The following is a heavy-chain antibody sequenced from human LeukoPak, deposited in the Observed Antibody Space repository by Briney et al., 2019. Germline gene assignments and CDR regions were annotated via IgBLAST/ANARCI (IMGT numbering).Heavy chain of an antibody. Sequence: PGGSLRLSCAASGFTFSSYAMHWVRQAPGKGLEWVAAISYDGSNKYYTDSVKGRFTISRDNSKNTLYLQMNSLRAEDAAVYYCASGGKSWSATFVYWGQGTLVTVSS. CDR1: GFTFSSYA. CDR2: ISYDGSNK. J-gene: IGHJ4*02. CDR3: ASGGKSWSATFVY. V-gene: IGHV3-30-3*01. D-gene: IGHD6-13*01.